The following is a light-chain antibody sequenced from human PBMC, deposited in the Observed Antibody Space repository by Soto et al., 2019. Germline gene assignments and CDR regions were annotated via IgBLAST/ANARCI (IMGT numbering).Light chain of an antibody. CDR2: DAS. Sequence: DIQMTQSPSSLSASVGDRVTITCQASQDIKRYLNWYQQKPGKATKLLIHDASTLETGVPSRFSVSGSGTDFPFSINSLQPEDIATYYCQLFDNLPSITFGQGTRLEIK. CDR1: QDIKRY. V-gene: IGKV1-33*01. CDR3: QLFDNLPSIT. J-gene: IGKJ5*01.